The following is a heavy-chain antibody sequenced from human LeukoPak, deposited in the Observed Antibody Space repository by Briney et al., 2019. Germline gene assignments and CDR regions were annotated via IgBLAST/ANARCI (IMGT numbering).Heavy chain of an antibody. CDR1: GFTFSSYD. Sequence: GGSLRLSCAASGFTFSSYDIHWVRQAPGKGLEWVAFIRYDGSNKYYADSVKGRFTISRDNSKNTLYLQMNSLRAEDTAVYYCASQSWSHWGQGTLVTVSS. J-gene: IGHJ4*02. CDR2: IRYDGSNK. D-gene: IGHD3-3*01. CDR3: ASQSWSH. V-gene: IGHV3-30*02.